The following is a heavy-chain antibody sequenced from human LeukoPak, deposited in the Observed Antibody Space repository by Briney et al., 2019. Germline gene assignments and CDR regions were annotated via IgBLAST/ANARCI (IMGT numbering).Heavy chain of an antibody. CDR1: GFTFSSYG. J-gene: IGHJ4*02. CDR3: AKDLSGRKGTFDY. V-gene: IGHV3-30*18. D-gene: IGHD3-10*01. CDR2: ISSDGSNA. Sequence: GRSLRLSCAASGFTFSSYGMHWVRQAPGKGLEWVAVISSDGSNACYADSVKGRFTMSRDNSKNTLFVQMNSLRAEDTAVYYCAKDLSGRKGTFDYWGQGTLVTVSS.